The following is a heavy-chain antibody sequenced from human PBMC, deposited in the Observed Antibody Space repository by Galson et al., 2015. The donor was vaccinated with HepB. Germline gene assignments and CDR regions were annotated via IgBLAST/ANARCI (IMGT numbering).Heavy chain of an antibody. V-gene: IGHV4-59*01. D-gene: IGHD2-8*01. CDR2: ISYSGST. J-gene: IGHJ4*02. CDR3: ATHPLNDVCYKLWGGGCQRGEFDF. CDR1: GGSISYYY. Sequence: TLSLTCTVSGGSISYYYWNWIRQSPGKGLEWIGYISYSGSTNYNPSLKSRVTISLDTSMNQFSLKLRSVTAADTAVYYCATHPLNDVCYKLWGGGCQRGEFDFWGQGTLVIVSS.